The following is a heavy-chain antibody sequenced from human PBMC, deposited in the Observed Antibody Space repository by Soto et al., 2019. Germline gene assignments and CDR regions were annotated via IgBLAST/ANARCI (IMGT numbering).Heavy chain of an antibody. CDR2: IYTSGST. J-gene: IGHJ4*02. V-gene: IGHV4-4*07. CDR1: GGPISIYY. Sequence: KPSETLSLTCTVSGGPISIYYWTWIRQPSGKGLEWIGRIYTSGSTNYNPSLKSRVTMSVDTSKNQFSLKLGSVTAADTAVYYCARDLKFGQADYWGQGSQVTVS. D-gene: IGHD3-10*01. CDR3: ARDLKFGQADY.